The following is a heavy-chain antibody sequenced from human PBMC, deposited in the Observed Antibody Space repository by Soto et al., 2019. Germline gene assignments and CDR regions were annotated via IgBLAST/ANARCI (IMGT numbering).Heavy chain of an antibody. Sequence: SVKVSCKASGGTFSSYAISWVRQAPGQGLEWMGGIIPIFGTANYAQKFQGRVTITADESTSTAYMELSSLRSEDTAVYYCARGLGYCSSTSCYPYNWFDPWGQGTLVTVSS. J-gene: IGHJ5*02. V-gene: IGHV1-69*13. CDR2: IIPIFGTA. D-gene: IGHD2-2*01. CDR1: GGTFSSYA. CDR3: ARGLGYCSSTSCYPYNWFDP.